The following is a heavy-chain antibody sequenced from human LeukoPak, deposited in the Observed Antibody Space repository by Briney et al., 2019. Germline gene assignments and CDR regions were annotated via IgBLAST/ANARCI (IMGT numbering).Heavy chain of an antibody. D-gene: IGHD6-13*01. V-gene: IGHV4-34*01. CDR3: AKDRYGSSLNVDY. Sequence: PSETLSLTCAVYGGSFSGYYWSWIRQPPGKGLEWIGEINHSGSTNYNPSLKSRVTMSVDTSKNQFSLKLSSVTAVDTAVYYCAKDRYGSSLNVDYWGQGTLVTVSS. CDR1: GGSFSGYY. J-gene: IGHJ4*02. CDR2: INHSGST.